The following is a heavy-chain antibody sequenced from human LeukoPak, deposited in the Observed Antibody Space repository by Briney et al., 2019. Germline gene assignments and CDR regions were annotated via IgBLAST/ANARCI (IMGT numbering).Heavy chain of an antibody. V-gene: IGHV4-39*01. D-gene: IGHD2-2*01. CDR1: GGSISSSSYY. Sequence: SETLSLTCTVSGGSISSSSYYWGWIRQPLGKGLEWIGSIYYSGSTYYNPSLKSRVTISVDTSKNQFSLKLSSVTAADTAVYYCARLTLVPTYFDYWGQGTLVTVSS. CDR2: IYYSGST. J-gene: IGHJ4*02. CDR3: ARLTLVPTYFDY.